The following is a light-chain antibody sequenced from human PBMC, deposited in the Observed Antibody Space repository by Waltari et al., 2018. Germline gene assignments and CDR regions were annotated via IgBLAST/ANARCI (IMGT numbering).Light chain of an antibody. Sequence: DIQMTQSPSSLSASVGDTVTITCQANHDISDYLNWYQQKPGKAPNLLISDASHLEAGVPSRFSRSGYGTDFTFTISSLQPEDFATYYCQQHDNPPFTFGQGTKLEIK. CDR2: DAS. J-gene: IGKJ2*01. CDR3: QQHDNPPFT. CDR1: HDISDY. V-gene: IGKV1-33*01.